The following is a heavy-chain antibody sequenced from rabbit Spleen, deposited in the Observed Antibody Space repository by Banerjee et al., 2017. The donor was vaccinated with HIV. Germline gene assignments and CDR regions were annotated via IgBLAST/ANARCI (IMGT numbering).Heavy chain of an antibody. Sequence: QEQLEESGGDLVKPEGSLTLTCTASGFSFSSSYYMCWVHQAPGKGLEWIGCIHTTSGNTYYASWAKGRFTISKTSSTTVTLQMTSLTGADTATYFCASGGDFDTGYAYNLWGQGTLVTVS. CDR3: ASGGDFDTGYAYNL. J-gene: IGHJ4*01. CDR2: IHTTSGNT. D-gene: IGHD2-1*01. CDR1: GFSFSSSYY. V-gene: IGHV1S45*01.